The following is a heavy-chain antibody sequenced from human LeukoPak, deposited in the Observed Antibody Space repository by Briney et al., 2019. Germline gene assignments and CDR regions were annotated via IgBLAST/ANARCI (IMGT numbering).Heavy chain of an antibody. CDR3: AHRRRLDRDWNYGRFDF. CDR2: IYWDDDK. Sequence: SGPTLVHPTQSLTLTCTFSGFSLPTRGVGVGWIRQPPGKALEWLALIYWDDDKRYSPSLTGRLSITKDTSKNQVVLTMTNMDPVDTATYYCAHRRRLDRDWNYGRFDFWGQGMLVTVSS. D-gene: IGHD1-7*01. V-gene: IGHV2-5*02. CDR1: GFSLPTRGVG. J-gene: IGHJ4*02.